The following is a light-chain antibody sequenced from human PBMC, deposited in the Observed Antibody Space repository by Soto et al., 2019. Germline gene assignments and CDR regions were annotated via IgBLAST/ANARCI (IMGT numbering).Light chain of an antibody. Sequence: DIQMTQSPSTLSASVGDRVTITCRASQTISSFLAWYQHKPGEVPKLLIAEASRLESGVPSRFSGSGSGTEFTLTISSLQPDDFANYYCQHYIRFPWTVGQGTKVEI. CDR3: QHYIRFPWT. V-gene: IGKV1-5*01. CDR1: QTISSF. CDR2: EAS. J-gene: IGKJ1*01.